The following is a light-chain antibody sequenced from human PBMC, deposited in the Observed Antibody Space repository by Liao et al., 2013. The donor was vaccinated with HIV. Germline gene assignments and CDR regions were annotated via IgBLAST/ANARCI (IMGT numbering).Light chain of an antibody. J-gene: IGLJ3*02. CDR2: YDT. V-gene: IGLV3-21*01. CDR3: QAWDRSADVM. CDR1: NIGNKN. Sequence: SYVLTQPPSVSVAPGKTARITCGGNNIGNKNVQWYQQKPGQAPVVVIYYDTDRPSGIPERFSGSNSGNTATLTLSGTQAMDEADYFCQAWDRSADVMFGGGTKLTV.